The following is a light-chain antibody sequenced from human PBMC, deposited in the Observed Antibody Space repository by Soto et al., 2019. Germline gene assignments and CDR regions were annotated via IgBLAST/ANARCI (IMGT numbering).Light chain of an antibody. CDR3: RQYGSSPSYT. Sequence: EIVWTQSPGTLSLSPGERATLSCRASQSVSSSSYLAWYQQKPGQAPRLLIYGASSRATGIPDRFSGSGSATDFTLTISRLEPEDFAVYYCRQYGSSPSYTFGQGTKLEIK. V-gene: IGKV3-20*01. J-gene: IGKJ2*01. CDR2: GAS. CDR1: QSVSSSSY.